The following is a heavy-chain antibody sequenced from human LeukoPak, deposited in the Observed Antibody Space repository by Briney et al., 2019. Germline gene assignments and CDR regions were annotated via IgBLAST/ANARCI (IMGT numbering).Heavy chain of an antibody. CDR1: GFPFDDYG. J-gene: IGHJ4*02. CDR3: ARGVLRFLEWLSFSPEFDY. V-gene: IGHV3-20*04. D-gene: IGHD3-3*01. Sequence: GSLRLSCAASGFPFDDYGMSWVRQAPGKGLEWVSGINWNGGSTGYADSVKGRFTISRDNAKNSLYLQMNSLRAEDTALYYCARGVLRFLEWLSFSPEFDYWGQGTLVTVSS. CDR2: INWNGGST.